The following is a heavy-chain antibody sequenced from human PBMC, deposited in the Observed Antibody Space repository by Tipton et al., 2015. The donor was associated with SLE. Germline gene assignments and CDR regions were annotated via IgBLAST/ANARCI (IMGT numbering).Heavy chain of an antibody. CDR3: ARDLKGLGTYNWFDP. V-gene: IGHV4-38-2*02. Sequence: TLSLTCTVSGYSISSGYYWGWIRQPPGKGLEWIGSIYHSGSTYYNPSLKSRVTISVDTSKNPFSLKLSSVTAADTAVYYSARDLKGLGTYNWFDPWGQGTLVTVSS. CDR1: GYSISSGYY. CDR2: IYHSGST. J-gene: IGHJ5*02. D-gene: IGHD7-27*01.